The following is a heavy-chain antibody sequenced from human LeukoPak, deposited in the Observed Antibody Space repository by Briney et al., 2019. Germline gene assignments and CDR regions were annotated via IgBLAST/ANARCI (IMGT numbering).Heavy chain of an antibody. CDR2: ISAYNGNT. D-gene: IGHD2-2*02. V-gene: IGHV1-18*01. Sequence: GASVKVSCKASGYTFNSDGISWVRQAPGQGLEWMGWISAYNGNTNYAQKLQGRVTMTTDTSTSTAYMELRSLRSDDTAVYYCARAHIVVVPAAIGELDYYYYYGMDVWGQGTTVTVSS. CDR1: GYTFNSDG. CDR3: ARAHIVVVPAAIGELDYYYYYGMDV. J-gene: IGHJ6*02.